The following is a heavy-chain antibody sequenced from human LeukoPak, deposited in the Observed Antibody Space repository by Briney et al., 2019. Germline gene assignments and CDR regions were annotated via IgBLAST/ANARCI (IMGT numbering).Heavy chain of an antibody. D-gene: IGHD5-24*01. CDR3: ARDRSPTSKMDWFDP. J-gene: IGHJ5*02. CDR2: INPNSGGT. Sequence: ASVKVSCKASGYTFTGYYMHWVRQAPGQGLEWMGWINPNSGGTNYAQKFQGRVTMTRDTSISTAYMELSRLRSDDTAVYYCARDRSPTSKMDWFDPWGQGTLVTVSS. V-gene: IGHV1-2*02. CDR1: GYTFTGYY.